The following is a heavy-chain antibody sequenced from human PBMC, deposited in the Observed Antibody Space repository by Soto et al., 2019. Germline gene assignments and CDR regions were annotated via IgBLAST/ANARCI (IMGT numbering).Heavy chain of an antibody. V-gene: IGHV3-30*18. CDR3: AKSPGAAAYPLYYFDY. D-gene: IGHD2-2*01. CDR2: ISYDGSNK. CDR1: GFTFSSYG. J-gene: IGHJ4*02. Sequence: QVQLVESGGGVVQPGRSLRISCAASGFTFSSYGMHWVRQAPGKGLEWVAVISYDGSNKYYADSVKGRFTISRDNSKNTLYLQMNSLRAEDTAVYYCAKSPGAAAYPLYYFDYWGQGTLVTVSS.